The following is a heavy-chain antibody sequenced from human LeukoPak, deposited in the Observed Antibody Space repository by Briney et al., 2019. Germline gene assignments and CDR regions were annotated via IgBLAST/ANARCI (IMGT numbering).Heavy chain of an antibody. Sequence: GGSLRLSCAASGFTFSSYAMSWVRQAAGKGLEWVSAISGSGGSTYYADSVKGRFTISRDNSKNTLYLQMTSLRAEDTAVYYCAKDPQSYYGSGDNYFDYWGQGTLVTVSS. D-gene: IGHD3-10*01. CDR1: GFTFSSYA. CDR3: AKDPQSYYGSGDNYFDY. V-gene: IGHV3-23*01. J-gene: IGHJ4*02. CDR2: ISGSGGST.